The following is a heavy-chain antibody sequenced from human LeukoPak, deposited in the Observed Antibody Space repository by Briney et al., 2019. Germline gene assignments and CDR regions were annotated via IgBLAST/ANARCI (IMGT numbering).Heavy chain of an antibody. D-gene: IGHD2-8*01. V-gene: IGHV3-9*01. CDR1: GFTFDDYA. Sequence: PGGSLRLSCAASGFTFDDYAMHWVRQLPGKGLEWVSGISWNSAGIGYADSVKGRFTISRDNAKNSLYLQMNSLRGEDTALYYCAKAFRTNSNYYYGLDVWGQGTTVTVSS. CDR3: AKAFRTNSNYYYGLDV. CDR2: ISWNSAGI. J-gene: IGHJ6*02.